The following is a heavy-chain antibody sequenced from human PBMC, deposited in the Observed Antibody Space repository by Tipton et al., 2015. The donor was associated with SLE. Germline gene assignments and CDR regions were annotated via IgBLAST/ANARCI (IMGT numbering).Heavy chain of an antibody. J-gene: IGHJ1*01. CDR1: GFTFSSYA. CDR3: ARDLGQWLVGYFQH. CDR2: ISGSGGSNK. V-gene: IGHV3-23*01. Sequence: SLRLSCAASGFTFSSYAMSWVRQAPGKGLEWVSAISGSGGSNKYYADSVKGRFTISRDNSKNTLYLQMNSLRAEDTAVYYCARDLGQWLVGYFQHWGQGTLVTVSS. D-gene: IGHD6-19*01.